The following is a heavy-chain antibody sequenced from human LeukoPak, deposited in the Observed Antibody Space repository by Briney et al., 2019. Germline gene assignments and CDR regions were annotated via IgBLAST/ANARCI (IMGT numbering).Heavy chain of an antibody. J-gene: IGHJ4*02. V-gene: IGHV3-30-3*01. CDR3: ARELSPYSSGWHGGSDY. Sequence: PGGSLRLSCAASGFTFSSYAMHWVRQAPGKGLEWVAVISYDGSNKYYADSVKGRFTISRDNSKNTLYLQMNSLRAEDTAVYYCARELSPYSSGWHGGSDYWGQGTLVTVSS. CDR1: GFTFSSYA. CDR2: ISYDGSNK. D-gene: IGHD6-19*01.